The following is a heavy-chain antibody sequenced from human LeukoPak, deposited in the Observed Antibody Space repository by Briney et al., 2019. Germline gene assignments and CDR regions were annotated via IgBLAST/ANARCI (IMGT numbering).Heavy chain of an antibody. Sequence: GGSLRLSCAASGFTFSSYAMSWVRQAPGKGLEWVSGISDSGGSTYYADSVKGRFTISGDNSKNTLYLQMNSLRAEDTAVYYCAKDLGRYDSTGGLDYWGQGTLVTVSS. J-gene: IGHJ4*02. V-gene: IGHV3-23*01. CDR1: GFTFSSYA. D-gene: IGHD3-22*01. CDR2: ISDSGGST. CDR3: AKDLGRYDSTGGLDY.